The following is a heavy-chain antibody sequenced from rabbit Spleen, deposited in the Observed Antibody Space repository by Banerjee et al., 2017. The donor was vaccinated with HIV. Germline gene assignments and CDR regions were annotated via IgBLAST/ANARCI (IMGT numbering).Heavy chain of an antibody. CDR2: IAGSSSAFT. CDR3: TRDDGSGHYIDGYFNL. Sequence: QSLEESGGDLVKPGASLTLTCTASGVSFSSNYYMCWVRQAPGKGLEWIACIAGSSSAFTYSATWAKGRFTMSKTPSTTVTLQVTSLTAADTATYFCTRDDGSGHYIDGYFNLWGPGTLVTVS. CDR1: GVSFSSNYY. J-gene: IGHJ4*01. V-gene: IGHV1S40*01. D-gene: IGHD1-1*01.